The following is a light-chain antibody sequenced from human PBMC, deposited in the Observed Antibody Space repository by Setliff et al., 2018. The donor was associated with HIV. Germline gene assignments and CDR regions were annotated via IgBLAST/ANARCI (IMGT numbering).Light chain of an antibody. Sequence: ALTQHASVPGSPGQSIAISCTGTSSDVGIYNLVSWYQHHPGKAPKLIIYEVNKRPPGVSNRFSGSKSGNTASLTISGLQPEDETYYDCCSYTTYSTYVFGTGTKVTVL. CDR2: EVN. CDR1: SSDVGIYNL. V-gene: IGLV2-23*02. J-gene: IGLJ1*01. CDR3: CSYTTYSTYV.